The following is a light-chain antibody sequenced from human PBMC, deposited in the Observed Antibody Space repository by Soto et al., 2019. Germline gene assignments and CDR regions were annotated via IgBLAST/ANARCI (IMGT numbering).Light chain of an antibody. CDR1: SLDVGGSNF. V-gene: IGLV2-14*03. Sequence: QSALTQPASVSDSPGKSITNSWNGTSLDVGGSNFVSWYQQHPGKPPKLIIYDVANRPSGVSNRFSGSKSGSTASLIISRLQTEDEADYYCVSYTSSTTYVLGTGTKVIVL. CDR2: DVA. J-gene: IGLJ1*01. CDR3: VSYTSSTTYV.